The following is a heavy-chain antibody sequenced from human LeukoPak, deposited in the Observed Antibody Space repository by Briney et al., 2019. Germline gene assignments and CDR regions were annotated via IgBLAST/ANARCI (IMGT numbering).Heavy chain of an antibody. CDR1: GGSISSSSYY. D-gene: IGHD3-10*01. CDR3: ARHLTYGSGTDLFDY. Sequence: SETLSLTCTVSGGSISSSSYYWGWIRQPPGKGLEWIGSIYYSGSTYYNPSLKSRVTISVDTSKNQFSLKLSSVTAADTAVFYCARHLTYGSGTDLFDYWGQGTLVTVSS. V-gene: IGHV4-39*01. CDR2: IYYSGST. J-gene: IGHJ4*02.